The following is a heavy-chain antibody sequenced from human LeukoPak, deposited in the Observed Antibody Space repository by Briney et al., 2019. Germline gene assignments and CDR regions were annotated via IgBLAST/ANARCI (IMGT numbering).Heavy chain of an antibody. Sequence: ASVKVSCKASGYTLTRYDINWVRQATGQGLEWMGWMNPNSGNTGYAQKFQGRVTMTRNTSISTAYMELSSLRSEDTAVYYCARGLGYYDSSGYYPDYWGQGTLVTVSS. J-gene: IGHJ4*02. CDR2: MNPNSGNT. D-gene: IGHD3-22*01. V-gene: IGHV1-8*01. CDR1: GYTLTRYD. CDR3: ARGLGYYDSSGYYPDY.